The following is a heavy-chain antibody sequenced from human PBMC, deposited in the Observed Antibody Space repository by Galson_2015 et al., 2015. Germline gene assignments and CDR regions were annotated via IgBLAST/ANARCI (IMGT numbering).Heavy chain of an antibody. CDR2: INHSGST. V-gene: IGHV4-34*01. Sequence: IRQPPGKGLEWIGEINHSGSTNYNPSLKSRVTISVDTSKNQFSLKLSSVTAEDTAVYYCARDLLSPYYYYMDVWGKGTTVTVSS. J-gene: IGHJ6*03. D-gene: IGHD2-15*01. CDR3: ARDLLSPYYYYMDV.